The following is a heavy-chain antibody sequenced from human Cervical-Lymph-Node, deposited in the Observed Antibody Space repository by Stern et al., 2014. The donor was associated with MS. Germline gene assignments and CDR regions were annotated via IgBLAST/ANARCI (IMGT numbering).Heavy chain of an antibody. D-gene: IGHD4-17*01. Sequence: VQLVESGDEVKKPGSSAKVSCKASGGTFSTQAINWVRQAPGQGLEWVGVFIPIFGTPNYAQKVQDRVTITADESTSTAYMDLNSLRSEDTAVYYCATPSTVTVGGMDVWGQGTTVTVSS. CDR2: FIPIFGTP. V-gene: IGHV1-69*01. CDR1: GGTFSTQA. J-gene: IGHJ6*02. CDR3: ATPSTVTVGGMDV.